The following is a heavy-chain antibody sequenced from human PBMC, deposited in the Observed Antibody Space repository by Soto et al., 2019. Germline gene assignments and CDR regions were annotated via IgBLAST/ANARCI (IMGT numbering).Heavy chain of an antibody. D-gene: IGHD3-3*01. V-gene: IGHV3-48*03. J-gene: IGHJ4*02. CDR1: GFTFSSYE. CDR3: ARGTDFWYDY. Sequence: VGSLRLSCAASGFTFSSYEMNWVRQAPGKGLEWVSYISSSGSTIYYADSVKGRFTISRDNAKNSLYLQMNSLRAEDTAVYYCARGTDFWYDYWGQGTLVTVSS. CDR2: ISSSGSTI.